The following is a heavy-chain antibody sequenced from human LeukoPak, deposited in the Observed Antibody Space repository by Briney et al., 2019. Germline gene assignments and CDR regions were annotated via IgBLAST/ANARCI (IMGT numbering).Heavy chain of an antibody. CDR1: GYTFTGYY. J-gene: IGHJ6*03. CDR2: INPNSGGT. CDR3: ASTIFGVSRVYYYMDV. D-gene: IGHD3-3*01. Sequence: GASVKVSCKASGYTFTGYYMHWVRQAPGQGLEWMGWINPNSGGTNYAQKFQGRVTMTRDTSISTAYMELSRLRSDDTAVHYCASTIFGVSRVYYYMDVWGKGTTVTVSS. V-gene: IGHV1-2*02.